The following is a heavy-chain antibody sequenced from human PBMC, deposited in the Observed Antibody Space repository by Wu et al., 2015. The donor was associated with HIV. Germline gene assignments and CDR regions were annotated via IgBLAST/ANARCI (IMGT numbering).Heavy chain of an antibody. CDR2: ISAYNGNT. J-gene: IGHJ3*02. CDR1: GYTFTSYG. V-gene: IGHV1-18*01. D-gene: IGHD3-10*01. CDR3: ARARLLWFGELSDYSFDI. Sequence: QVQLVQSGAEVKKPGASVKVSCKASGYTFTSYGISWVRQAPGQGLEWMGWISAYNGNTNYAQKLQGRVTMTTDTSTSTAYMELRSLRSDDTAVYYCARARLLWFGELSDYSFDIWGQGTMVTVSS.